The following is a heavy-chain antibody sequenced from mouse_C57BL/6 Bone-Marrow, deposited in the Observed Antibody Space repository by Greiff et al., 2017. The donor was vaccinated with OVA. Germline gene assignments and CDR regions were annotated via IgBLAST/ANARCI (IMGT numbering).Heavy chain of an antibody. D-gene: IGHD2-4*01. J-gene: IGHJ3*01. CDR2: IYPRSGNT. Sequence: QVQLKHSGAELARPGASVKLSCKASGYTFTSYGISWVKQRTGQGLEWIGEIYPRSGNTYYNEKFKGKATLTADKSSSTAYMELRSLTSEDSAVYFCARRDDYDKRVWFAYWGQGTLVTVSA. V-gene: IGHV1-81*01. CDR3: ARRDDYDKRVWFAY. CDR1: GYTFTSYG.